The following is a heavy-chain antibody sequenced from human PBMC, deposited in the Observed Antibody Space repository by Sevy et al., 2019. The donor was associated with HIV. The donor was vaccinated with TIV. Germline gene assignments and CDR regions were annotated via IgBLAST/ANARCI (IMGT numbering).Heavy chain of an antibody. J-gene: IGHJ4*02. D-gene: IGHD1-26*01. CDR3: AKDRVSGSYYAGDFDY. CDR2: INAISSNI. V-gene: IGHV3-21*01. CDR1: GFTFSSYA. Sequence: GGSLRLSCAASGFTFSSYAMNWVRQAPGKGLEWVSSINAISSNIYYADSVKGRFTISRDNAENSLYLQMNSVRAEDTAVYYCAKDRVSGSYYAGDFDYWGQGTLVTVSS.